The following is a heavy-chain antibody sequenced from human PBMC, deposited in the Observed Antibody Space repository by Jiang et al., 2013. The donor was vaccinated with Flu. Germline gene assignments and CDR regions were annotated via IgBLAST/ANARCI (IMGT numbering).Heavy chain of an antibody. Sequence: VQLVESGGGVVQPGRSLRLSCAASGFTFSSYAMHWVRQAPGKGLEWVAVISYDGSNKYYADSVKGRFTISRDNSKNTLYLQMNSLRAEDTAVYYCARGFLQWSGYYDYYYYYGMDVWGKGTTVTVSS. D-gene: IGHD3-3*01. V-gene: IGHV3-30*01. CDR1: GFTFSSYA. CDR2: ISYDGSNK. J-gene: IGHJ6*04. CDR3: ARGFLQWSGYYDYYYYYGMDV.